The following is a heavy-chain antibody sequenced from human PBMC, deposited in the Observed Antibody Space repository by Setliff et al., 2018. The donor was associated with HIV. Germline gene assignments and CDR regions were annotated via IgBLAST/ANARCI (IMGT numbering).Heavy chain of an antibody. Sequence: GGSLRLSCAASGFTFSSYAMSWVRQAPGKGLEWVSVISGSGGTTYYADSVKGRFTISRDNSKNTLYLQMNSLRAEDTAVYYCARERLRFLEWLPLDYWGQGTLVTVSS. D-gene: IGHD3-3*01. CDR2: ISGSGGTT. V-gene: IGHV3-23*01. CDR3: ARERLRFLEWLPLDY. CDR1: GFTFSSYA. J-gene: IGHJ4*02.